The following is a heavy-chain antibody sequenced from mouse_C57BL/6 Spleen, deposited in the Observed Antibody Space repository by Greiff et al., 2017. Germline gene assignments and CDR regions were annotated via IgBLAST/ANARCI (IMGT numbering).Heavy chain of an antibody. CDR2: IHPNSGST. V-gene: IGHV1-64*01. D-gene: IGHD2-4*01. Sequence: VQLQQPGAELVKPGASVKLSCKASGYTFTSYWMHWVKQRPGQGLEWIGMIHPNSGSTNYNEKFKSKATLNVDKSSSTSYMQISSLTSEDSAVYYWARSKGLPNYAMDYWGQGTSVTVSS. J-gene: IGHJ4*01. CDR1: GYTFTSYW. CDR3: ARSKGLPNYAMDY.